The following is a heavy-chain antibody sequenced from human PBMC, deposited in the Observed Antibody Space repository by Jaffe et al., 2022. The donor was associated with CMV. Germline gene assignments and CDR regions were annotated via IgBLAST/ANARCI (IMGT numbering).Heavy chain of an antibody. Sequence: EVQLVESGGGLVQPGGSLRLSCAASGFTFSSYDMHWVRQATGKGLEWVSAIGTAGDTYYPGSVKGRFTISRENAKNSLYLQMNSLRAGDTAVYYCASSSFGNDYYDSSGPRGFDYWGQGTLVTVSS. D-gene: IGHD3-22*01. J-gene: IGHJ4*02. CDR3: ASSSFGNDYYDSSGPRGFDY. V-gene: IGHV3-13*01. CDR1: GFTFSSYD. CDR2: IGTAGDT.